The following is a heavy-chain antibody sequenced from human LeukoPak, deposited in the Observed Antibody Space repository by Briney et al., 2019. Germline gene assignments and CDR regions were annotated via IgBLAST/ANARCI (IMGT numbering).Heavy chain of an antibody. Sequence: GSSVKLSCKASGGIFTNIAINWLRQAPGQGLGWMGRVVPVLGNSHYAPNFHGRVTITADQATATSYMELSSLRSDDTGAYYCATPPTSYTYYGIDAWGQGTTVTVSS. CDR2: VVPVLGNS. V-gene: IGHV1-69*04. D-gene: IGHD4-11*01. CDR1: GGIFTNIA. CDR3: ATPPTSYTYYGIDA. J-gene: IGHJ6*02.